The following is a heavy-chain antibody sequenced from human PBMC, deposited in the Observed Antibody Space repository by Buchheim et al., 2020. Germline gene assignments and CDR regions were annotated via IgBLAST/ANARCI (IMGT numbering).Heavy chain of an antibody. CDR3: AKDQSGYSYGYAGGYFDY. CDR2: ISDDGSNK. CDR1: GFTFDSYG. V-gene: IGHV3-30*18. J-gene: IGHJ4*02. Sequence: QVQLVESGGGVVQPGRSLRLSCAASGFTFDSYGMHWVRQAPGKGLEWVAVISDDGSNKYYADSVKGRFTISRDNSKNTLYLQMNSLRAEDTAVYYCAKDQSGYSYGYAGGYFDYWGQGTL. D-gene: IGHD5-18*01.